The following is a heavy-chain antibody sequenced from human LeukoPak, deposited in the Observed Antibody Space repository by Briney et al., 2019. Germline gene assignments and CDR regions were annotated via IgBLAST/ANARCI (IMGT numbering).Heavy chain of an antibody. CDR3: ARDSGWYMVSYFDY. Sequence: GRSLRLSCAASGFTFSGYGMHWVRQAPGKGLEWVAVIWYDGSNKYYADSVKGRFTISRDNSKNTLYLQMNSLRAEDTAVYYCARDSGWYMVSYFDYWGQGTLVTVSS. J-gene: IGHJ4*02. D-gene: IGHD6-19*01. V-gene: IGHV3-33*01. CDR1: GFTFSGYG. CDR2: IWYDGSNK.